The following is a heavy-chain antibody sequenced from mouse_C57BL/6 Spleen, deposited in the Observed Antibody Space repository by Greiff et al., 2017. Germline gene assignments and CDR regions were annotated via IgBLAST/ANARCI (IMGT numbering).Heavy chain of an antibody. Sequence: QVQLQQSGPGLVQPSQSLSITCPVSGFSLTSYGVHWVRQSPGKGLEWLGVIWSGGSTDYNAAFISRLSISKDNSKSQVFFKMNSLQADDTAIYYCARKKDWDDYAMDYWGQGTSVTVSS. D-gene: IGHD4-1*01. CDR3: ARKKDWDDYAMDY. J-gene: IGHJ4*01. V-gene: IGHV2-2*01. CDR2: IWSGGST. CDR1: GFSLTSYG.